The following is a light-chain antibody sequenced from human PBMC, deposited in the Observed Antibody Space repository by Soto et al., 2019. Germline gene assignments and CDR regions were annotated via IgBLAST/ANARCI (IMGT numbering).Light chain of an antibody. J-gene: IGLJ1*01. V-gene: IGLV2-14*01. CDR1: SSDVGGYNY. Sequence: QSALTQPASVSGSPGQSITISCTGTSSDVGGYNYVSWYQQHPGKAPKLMIYEVSNRPSGVSNRFSGSKSGNTASLTISGLQAEDEADYCCSSYTSSSTRVFGTGTRSPS. CDR2: EVS. CDR3: SSYTSSSTRV.